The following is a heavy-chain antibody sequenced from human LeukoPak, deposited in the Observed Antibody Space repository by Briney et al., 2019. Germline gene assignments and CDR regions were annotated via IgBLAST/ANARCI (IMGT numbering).Heavy chain of an antibody. Sequence: SQTLSLTCTVSGGSISRGGYYWSWIRQHPGTGLEWIGYIYYSGSTYYNPSLKSRVTISVDTSKNQFSLKLSSVTAADTAVYYCARGIAAAGRYWYFDLWGRGTLVTVSS. CDR1: GGSISRGGYY. D-gene: IGHD6-13*01. J-gene: IGHJ2*01. CDR2: IYYSGST. V-gene: IGHV4-31*03. CDR3: ARGIAAAGRYWYFDL.